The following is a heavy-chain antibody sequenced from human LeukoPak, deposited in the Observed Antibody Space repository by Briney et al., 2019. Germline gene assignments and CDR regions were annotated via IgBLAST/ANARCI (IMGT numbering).Heavy chain of an antibody. CDR3: ARDHVYGGADY. CDR1: GFTFHNYA. CDR2: TSGDGITT. Sequence: PAGSLRLSCAASGFTFHNYAIHWVRQAPGKGLEWVSLTSGDGITTYFADSVKGRFTISRDNSKSSLFLQMNSLRTEDTALYYCARDHVYGGADYWGQGTLVTVSS. V-gene: IGHV3-43*02. D-gene: IGHD5/OR15-5a*01. J-gene: IGHJ4*02.